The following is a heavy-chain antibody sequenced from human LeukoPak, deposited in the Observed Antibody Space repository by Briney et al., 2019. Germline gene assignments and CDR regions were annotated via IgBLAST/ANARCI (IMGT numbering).Heavy chain of an antibody. CDR3: AREAIVATIRGAFDI. J-gene: IGHJ3*02. Sequence: GGSLRHSCAASGFTFSSYGMHWVRQAPGKGLEWVAVIWYDGSNKYDADSVKGRFTISRDNSKNTLYLEMNSLRAEGTAVYYSAREAIVATIRGAFDIWGQGTMVTVFS. V-gene: IGHV3-33*01. CDR1: GFTFSSYG. CDR2: IWYDGSNK. D-gene: IGHD5-12*01.